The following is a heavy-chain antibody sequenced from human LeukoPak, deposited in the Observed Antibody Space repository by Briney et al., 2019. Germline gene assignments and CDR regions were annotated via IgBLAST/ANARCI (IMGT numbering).Heavy chain of an antibody. D-gene: IGHD4-17*01. CDR3: AAVPLPYGDYVGAARGDY. CDR2: IVGGRGNT. Sequence: GASVKVSCKASGFTFTSSAMQWVRQARGQRLEWIGLIVGGRGNTNYAQKFPGRVTITRDMSTRTAYKELSSLRSEDTAVYYCAAVPLPYGDYVGAARGDYWGQGTLVTVSS. J-gene: IGHJ4*02. CDR1: GFTFTSSA. V-gene: IGHV1-58*02.